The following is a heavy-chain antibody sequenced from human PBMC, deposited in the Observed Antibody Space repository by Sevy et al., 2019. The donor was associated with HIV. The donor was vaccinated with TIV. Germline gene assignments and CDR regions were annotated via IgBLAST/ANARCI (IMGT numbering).Heavy chain of an antibody. V-gene: IGHV1-8*01. D-gene: IGHD6-6*01. J-gene: IGHJ3*02. CDR3: AGPQGGADRRGGDAFDI. CDR2: MNPNSGNT. CDR1: GYTFTSYD. Sequence: ASVKVSCKASGYTFTSYDINWVRQATGQGLEWMGWMNPNSGNTGYAQKFQGRVTMTRNTSICTAYMELSSLGSEDTAGYYGAGPQGGADRRGGDAFDIWGQRTMVTVSS.